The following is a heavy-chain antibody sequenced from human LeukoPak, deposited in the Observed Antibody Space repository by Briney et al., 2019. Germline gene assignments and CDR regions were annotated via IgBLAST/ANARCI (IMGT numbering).Heavy chain of an antibody. J-gene: IGHJ4*02. Sequence: GGSLRLSCAASGFTFSSYAMSWVRQAPGKGLEAPGKGLEWVSTISASGHATYYPDSVRGRFAISRDNSKSTLHLQMDSLRAEDSALYYCAKWPEGATPKFHHWGQGTLVTVSS. D-gene: IGHD1-26*01. CDR1: GFTFSSYA. CDR2: ISASGHAT. CDR3: AKWPEGATPKFHH. V-gene: IGHV3-23*01.